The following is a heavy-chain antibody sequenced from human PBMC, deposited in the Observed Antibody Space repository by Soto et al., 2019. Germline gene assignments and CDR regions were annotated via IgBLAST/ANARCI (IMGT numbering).Heavy chain of an antibody. CDR2: IYHSGST. J-gene: IGHJ6*02. D-gene: IGHD1-26*01. V-gene: IGHV4-4*02. CDR3: ARVQWELPPLYYYYGMDV. Sequence: SETLSLTCAVSGGSISSSNWWSWVRQPPGKGLEWIGEIYHSGSTNYNPSLKSRVTISVDKSKNQFSLKLSSVTAADTAVYYCARVQWELPPLYYYYGMDVWGQGTTVTVSS. CDR1: GGSISSSNW.